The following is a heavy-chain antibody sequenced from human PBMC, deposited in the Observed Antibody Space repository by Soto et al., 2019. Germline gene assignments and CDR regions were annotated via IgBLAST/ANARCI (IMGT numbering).Heavy chain of an antibody. V-gene: IGHV6-1*01. D-gene: IGHD5-12*01. CDR2: TYYRSTWSY. CDR1: GDSVSTNSAT. CDR3: ARVGHPMDHVRYSGYDPEGADAFDI. J-gene: IGHJ3*02. Sequence: SQTLSLTCAISGDSVSTNSATWDWIRQSPSRGLEWLGRTYYRSTWSYDYAVSAQGRITINPDTSNNQFSLHLSSVTPDDTAVYYCARVGHPMDHVRYSGYDPEGADAFDIWGQGTMVTVSS.